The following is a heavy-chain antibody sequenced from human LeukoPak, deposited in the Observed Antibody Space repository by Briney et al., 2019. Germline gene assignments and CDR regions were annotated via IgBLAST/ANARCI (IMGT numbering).Heavy chain of an antibody. J-gene: IGHJ4*02. CDR2: ISSSTSTI. Sequence: GGSLRLSCVASGFTFSNYNMNWVRQAPGKGLEWISYISSSTSTIYYADSVKGRFTISRDNAKNSLYLQMNSLRAEDTAVYYCAREGYSPRDGYNLNFDYWGQGTLVTVSS. D-gene: IGHD5-24*01. V-gene: IGHV3-48*04. CDR3: AREGYSPRDGYNLNFDY. CDR1: GFTFSNYN.